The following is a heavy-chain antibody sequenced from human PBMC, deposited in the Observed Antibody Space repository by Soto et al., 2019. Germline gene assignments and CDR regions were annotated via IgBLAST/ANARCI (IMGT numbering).Heavy chain of an antibody. CDR2: INHSGST. Sequence: PSETLSLTCAVYGGSFSGYYWSWIRQPPGKGLEWIGEINHSGSTNYNPSLKSRVTISVDTSENQFSLKLSSVTAADTAVYYCARGYTYYDILTGYYKDYYYYMDVWGKGTTVTVSS. D-gene: IGHD3-9*01. CDR3: ARGYTYYDILTGYYKDYYYYMDV. J-gene: IGHJ6*03. V-gene: IGHV4-34*01. CDR1: GGSFSGYY.